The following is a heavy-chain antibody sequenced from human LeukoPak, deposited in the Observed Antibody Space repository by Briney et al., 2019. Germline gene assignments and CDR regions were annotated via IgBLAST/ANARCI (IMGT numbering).Heavy chain of an antibody. V-gene: IGHV3-7*01. CDR2: IKQDGSEK. CDR3: TRDVHASSWADY. CDR1: GFSFSYYW. D-gene: IGHD6-13*01. J-gene: IGHJ4*02. Sequence: PGGSLRLSCAASGFSFSYYWMNWVRQAPGKGLEWVANIKQDGSEKHYVDSVKGRFTISRDNSKNSLYLDTSGLRAEDTAVYYCTRDVHASSWADYWGQGTLVTVSS.